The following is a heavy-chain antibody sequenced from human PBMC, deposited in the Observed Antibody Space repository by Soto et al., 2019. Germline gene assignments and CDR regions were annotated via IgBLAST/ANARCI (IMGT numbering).Heavy chain of an antibody. J-gene: IGHJ4*02. V-gene: IGHV1-69*13. CDR1: GGTFSSYA. CDR3: ARESRYCSGGSCYFLTGIDY. Sequence: SVKVSCEASGGTFSSYAISWVRQAPGQGLEWMGGIIPIFGTANYAQKFQGRVTITADESTSTAYMELSSLRSEDSAVYYCARESRYCSGGSCYFLTGIDYWGQGTLVTVSS. D-gene: IGHD2-15*01. CDR2: IIPIFGTA.